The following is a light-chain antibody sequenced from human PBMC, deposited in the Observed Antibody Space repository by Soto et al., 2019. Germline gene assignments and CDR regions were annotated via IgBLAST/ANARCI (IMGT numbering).Light chain of an antibody. J-gene: IGKJ1*01. CDR1: QSVSSN. V-gene: IGKV3-15*01. CDR3: QQYNNSQWT. CDR2: GAS. Sequence: EIVMTQSPATLSVSPGERATLSCRASQSVSSNLAWYQQKPGQAPRLLIYGASTRATGIPARFSGSGSGTEFTLTNSSLQSEDFAVYYCQQYNNSQWTFGQGTKVEIK.